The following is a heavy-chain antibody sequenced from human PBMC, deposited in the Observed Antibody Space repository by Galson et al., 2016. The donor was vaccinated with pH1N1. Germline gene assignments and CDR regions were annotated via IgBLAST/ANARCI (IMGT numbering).Heavy chain of an antibody. CDR3: ARAHGYSSGWYDY. CDR2: ISWNSGSI. J-gene: IGHJ4*02. CDR1: GFTFDDYA. V-gene: IGHV3-9*01. Sequence: SLRLSCAASGFTFDDYAMHWVRQVPGKGLEWVSGISWNSGSIGCADSVKGRFTISRDNAKNSLYLQMNSLRAEDTALYYCARAHGYSSGWYDYWGQGTLVTVSS. D-gene: IGHD6-19*01.